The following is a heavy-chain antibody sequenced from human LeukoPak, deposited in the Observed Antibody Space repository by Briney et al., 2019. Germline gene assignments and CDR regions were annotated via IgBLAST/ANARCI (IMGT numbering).Heavy chain of an antibody. CDR1: GGSISSGGYY. CDR2: INHSGST. Sequence: SQTLSLTCTVSGGSISSGGYYWSWIHQPPGKGLEWIGEINHSGSTNYNPSLKSRVTISVDTSKNQFSLKLGSVTAADTAVYYCARGPLRSGYYRPNWFDPWGQGTLVTVSS. CDR3: ARGPLRSGYYRPNWFDP. V-gene: IGHV4-30-2*01. J-gene: IGHJ5*02. D-gene: IGHD3-3*01.